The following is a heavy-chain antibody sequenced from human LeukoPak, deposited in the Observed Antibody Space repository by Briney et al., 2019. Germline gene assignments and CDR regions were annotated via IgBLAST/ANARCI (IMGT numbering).Heavy chain of an antibody. J-gene: IGHJ4*02. CDR1: GFTFNNYA. CDR3: ASDTRNWADY. Sequence: PGGSLRLSCAASGFTFNNYAMSWVRQAPGKGLEWVSYTGSGSTTTYYADSVKGRFTVSREDAKNSLYLQMNSLRDEDTSVYYCASDTRNWADYWGRGTLVTVSS. D-gene: IGHD2/OR15-2a*01. CDR2: TGSGSTTT. V-gene: IGHV3-48*02.